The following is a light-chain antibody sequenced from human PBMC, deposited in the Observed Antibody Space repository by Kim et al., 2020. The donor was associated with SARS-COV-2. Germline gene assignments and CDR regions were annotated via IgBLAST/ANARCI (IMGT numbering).Light chain of an antibody. CDR3: QQSYSLPPT. J-gene: IGKJ4*01. V-gene: IGKV1-39*01. CDR1: QSITTY. CDR2: TTS. Sequence: DIQMTQSPSSLSASVGDRVTITCRASQSITTYINWYQQKAGNAPKLLIYTTSNLQSGVPSRFSGRGSGTDFTLTISNLQPEDFATYYCQQSYSLPPTFGGGTKVDIK.